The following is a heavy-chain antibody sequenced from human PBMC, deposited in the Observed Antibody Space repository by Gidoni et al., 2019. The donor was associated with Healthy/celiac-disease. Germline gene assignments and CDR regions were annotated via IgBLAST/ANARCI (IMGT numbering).Heavy chain of an antibody. V-gene: IGHV4-39*01. CDR1: GGSLRSSNYY. J-gene: IGHJ6*03. D-gene: IGHD6-6*01. Sequence: QLQLQESGPGLVKPSETLSLNCTVSGGSLRSSNYYWDWIRQSPGKGLEWIGSMYYSGNTYYNPSLKSRVTISEDTSNNQFSLKLNSVTAADTAVYYCARRGIAALDYMDVWGKGTTVTVSS. CDR3: ARRGIAALDYMDV. CDR2: MYYSGNT.